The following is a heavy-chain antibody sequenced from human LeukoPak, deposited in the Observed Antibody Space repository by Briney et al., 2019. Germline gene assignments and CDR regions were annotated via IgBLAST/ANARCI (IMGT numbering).Heavy chain of an antibody. CDR1: GFTFSTYN. D-gene: IGHD1-26*01. CDR3: ARDTSY. V-gene: IGHV3-48*01. Sequence: GGSLRLSCTAYGFTFSTYNMNWVRQAPGKGLEWVSYISPTSSTIYYADSVKGRFTISRDNAKNSLYLQMNSLRAEDTAVYYCARDTSYWGQGTMVTVSS. CDR2: ISPTSSTI. J-gene: IGHJ3*01.